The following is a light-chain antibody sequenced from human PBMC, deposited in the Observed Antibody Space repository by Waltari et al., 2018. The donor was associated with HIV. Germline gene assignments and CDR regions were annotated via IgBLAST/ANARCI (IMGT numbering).Light chain of an antibody. Sequence: QSVLTQAPSASGTPGQRVPIPCSGTNSNIGSNVVYWYQQVPGGAPKLLIYRNNQRPSGVPDRFSGSKSVTSASLAISGLRSEDEADYYCAAWDDSLSGLVFGGRTKLTVL. CDR3: AAWDDSLSGLV. V-gene: IGLV1-47*01. CDR2: RNN. CDR1: NSNIGSNV. J-gene: IGLJ2*01.